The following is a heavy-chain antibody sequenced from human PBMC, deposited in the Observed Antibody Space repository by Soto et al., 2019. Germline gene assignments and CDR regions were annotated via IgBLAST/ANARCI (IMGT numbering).Heavy chain of an antibody. V-gene: IGHV3-30-3*01. Sequence: GGSLRLSCAASGFTFSSYAMHWVRQAPGKGLEWVAVISYDGSNKYYADSVKGRFTISRDNSKNTLYLQMNSLRAEDTAVYYCARDKFDYYDSSGFNGMDVWGQG. D-gene: IGHD3-22*01. CDR1: GFTFSSYA. CDR3: ARDKFDYYDSSGFNGMDV. J-gene: IGHJ6*02. CDR2: ISYDGSNK.